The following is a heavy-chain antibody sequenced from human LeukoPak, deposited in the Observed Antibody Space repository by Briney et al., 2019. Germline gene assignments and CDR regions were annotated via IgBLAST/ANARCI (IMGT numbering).Heavy chain of an antibody. V-gene: IGHV3-33*01. J-gene: IGHJ4*02. CDR1: GFTFSSYG. D-gene: IGHD6-19*01. CDR2: IWFDGSNK. CDR3: ARAGYGTGWYPGALDY. Sequence: PGGSLRLSCAASGFTFSSYGMHWVRLAPGKGLQWVAVIWFDGSNKYYADSVKGRFTISRDNSKNTLYLQMNSLRVEDTAVYYCARAGYGTGWYPGALDYWGQGTLVTVSS.